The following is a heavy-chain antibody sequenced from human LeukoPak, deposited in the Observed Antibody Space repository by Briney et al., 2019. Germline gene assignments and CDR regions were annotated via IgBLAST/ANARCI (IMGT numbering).Heavy chain of an antibody. D-gene: IGHD2-2*02. J-gene: IGHJ6*03. CDR1: GLSIRSSSHY. Sequence: KSSDTLSLTCTFSGLSIRSSSHYWGWIRQPPGKDLEWIGSIYYSGSTYYNPTLKSRVTISVDTSKNQFSLKLSSVTAADTAVYYCARHIHYYYYMDVWGKGTTVTVSS. CDR3: ARHIHYYYYMDV. CDR2: IYYSGST. V-gene: IGHV4-39*01.